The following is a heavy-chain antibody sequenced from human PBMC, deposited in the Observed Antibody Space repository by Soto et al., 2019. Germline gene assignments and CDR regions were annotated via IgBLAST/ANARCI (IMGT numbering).Heavy chain of an antibody. CDR2: IYYSGST. J-gene: IGHJ4*02. D-gene: IGHD3-22*01. V-gene: IGHV4-31*03. CDR1: GGSISSGGYY. CDR3: ARERLYYCDSSGSFDY. Sequence: LSLTCTVSGGSISSGGYYWSWIRQHPGKGLEWIGYIYYSGSTYYNPSLKSRVTISVDTSKNQFSLKLSSVTAADTAVYYCARERLYYCDSSGSFDYWGQGTLVTVSS.